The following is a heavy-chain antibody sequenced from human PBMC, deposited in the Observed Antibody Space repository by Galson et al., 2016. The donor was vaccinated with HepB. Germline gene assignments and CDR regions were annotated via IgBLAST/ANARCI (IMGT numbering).Heavy chain of an antibody. CDR1: GVSISGYY. D-gene: IGHD5-24*01. J-gene: IGHJ5*02. V-gene: IGHV4-59*01. Sequence: LSLTCTVSGVSISGYYWSWIRQSPGKGLEWIGYIYNNGRTNYNPSLKSRVTISVDTSKNQFSLNLNSVTPADTAVYYRSSGAGSPYGYRLRWFDPWGQGTLVTVSA. CDR3: SSGAGSPYGYRLRWFDP. CDR2: IYNNGRT.